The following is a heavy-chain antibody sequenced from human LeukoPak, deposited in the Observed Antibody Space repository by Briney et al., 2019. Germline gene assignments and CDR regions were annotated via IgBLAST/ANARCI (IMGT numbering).Heavy chain of an antibody. Sequence: GGSLRLSCAASGFTVSSYAMHWVRQAPGKGLEWVAVISYDGSNKYYADSVKGRFTISRDNSKNTLYLQMNSLRAEDTAVYYCARSTNRSNDYWGQGTLVTVSS. D-gene: IGHD1-14*01. J-gene: IGHJ4*02. CDR2: ISYDGSNK. CDR3: ARSTNRSNDY. CDR1: GFTVSSYA. V-gene: IGHV3-30*04.